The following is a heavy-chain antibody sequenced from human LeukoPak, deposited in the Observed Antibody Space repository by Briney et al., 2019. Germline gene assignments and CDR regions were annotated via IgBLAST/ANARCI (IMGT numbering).Heavy chain of an antibody. CDR2: ISGSGGST. CDR3: ASLFGYSSSWYVY. V-gene: IGHV3-23*01. Sequence: GGSLRLSCAASGFTFSSYGMSWVRQAPGKGLEWVSAISGSGGSTYYADSVKGRFTISRDNSKNTLYLQMNSLRAEDTAVYYCASLFGYSSSWYVYWGQGTLVTVSS. J-gene: IGHJ4*02. D-gene: IGHD6-13*01. CDR1: GFTFSSYG.